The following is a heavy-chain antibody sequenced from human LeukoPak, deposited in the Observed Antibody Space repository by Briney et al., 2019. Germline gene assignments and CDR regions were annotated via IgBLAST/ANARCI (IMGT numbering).Heavy chain of an antibody. D-gene: IGHD1-14*01. V-gene: IGHV4-34*01. CDR2: INHRGST. CDR1: GGSLSGYY. CDR3: ARLTPGFRGMDV. Sequence: PSETLSLTCGVYGGSLSGYYWSWIRQPPGKGREWIGEINHRGSTNYNPSLKSRVTTSVDTSKNQFSLKVSSVTAADTAVYYCARLTPGFRGMDVWGKGITVTVSS. J-gene: IGHJ6*04.